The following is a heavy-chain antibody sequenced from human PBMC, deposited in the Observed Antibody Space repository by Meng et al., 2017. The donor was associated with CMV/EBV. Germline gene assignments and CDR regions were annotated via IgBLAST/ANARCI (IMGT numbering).Heavy chain of an antibody. Sequence: ASVKVSCKASGYTFTSYGISWVRQAPGQGLEWMGWISAYNGNTNYAQKLQGRVTMTTDTSTSTAYMELRSLRSDDTAVYYCARRYYCDSSGYYYYFDYGGQGTLVTVSS. V-gene: IGHV1-18*01. CDR1: GYTFTSYG. CDR2: ISAYNGNT. J-gene: IGHJ4*02. D-gene: IGHD3-22*01. CDR3: ARRYYCDSSGYYYYFDY.